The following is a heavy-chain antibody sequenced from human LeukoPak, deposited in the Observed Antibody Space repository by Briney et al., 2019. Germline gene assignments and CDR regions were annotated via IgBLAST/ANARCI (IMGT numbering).Heavy chain of an antibody. Sequence: SQTLSLTCTVSGGSISSGGYYWSWIRQHPGKGLEWIGYIYYSGSTYYNPSLKSRVTISVDTSKNQFSLKLSSVTAADTAVYYCARSLAAAGPSYYFDYWGQGTLVTVSS. V-gene: IGHV4-31*03. CDR3: ARSLAAAGPSYYFDY. CDR2: IYYSGST. CDR1: GGSISSGGYY. D-gene: IGHD6-13*01. J-gene: IGHJ4*02.